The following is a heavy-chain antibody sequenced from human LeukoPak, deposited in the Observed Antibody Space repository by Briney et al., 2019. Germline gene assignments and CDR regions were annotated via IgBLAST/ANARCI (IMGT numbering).Heavy chain of an antibody. D-gene: IGHD3-3*01. CDR1: GFTFSSYA. V-gene: IGHV3-30-3*01. CDR3: ARDSTPYDFWSGYYVGGWFDP. Sequence: GGSLRLSCAASGFTFSSYAMHWVRQAPGEGLEWVAVISYDGSNKYYADSVKGRFTISRDNSKNTLYLQMNSLRAEDTAVYYCARDSTPYDFWSGYYVGGWFDPWGQGTLVTVSS. J-gene: IGHJ5*02. CDR2: ISYDGSNK.